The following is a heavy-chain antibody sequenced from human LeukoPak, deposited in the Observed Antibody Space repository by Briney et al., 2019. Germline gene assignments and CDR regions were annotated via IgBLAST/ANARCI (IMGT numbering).Heavy chain of an antibody. CDR2: IFHSGST. CDR1: GGSISSSSW. J-gene: IGHJ6*02. CDR3: ARSAAGLSYGMDV. D-gene: IGHD6-13*01. V-gene: IGHV4-4*02. Sequence: SGTLSLTCAVSGGSISSSSWWSWVRQPPGKGLEWIGEIFHSGSTNYNPSLKSRVTISVDTSKNQFSLKLSSVTAADTAVYFCARSAAGLSYGMDVWGQGTTVTASS.